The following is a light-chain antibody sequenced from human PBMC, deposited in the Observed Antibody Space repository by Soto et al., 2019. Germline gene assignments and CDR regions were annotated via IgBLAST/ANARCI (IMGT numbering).Light chain of an antibody. CDR3: QQYNSYSWT. CDR2: KAS. CDR1: QSISSW. Sequence: DIQMTQSPSTLSASVGDRVTITCRASQSISSWLAWYQPQPGKAHKLLIYKASSLYSGVPSRFSGSGPGTEFTLTISGVQPDDFAPYYYQQYNSYSWTIGRGTKVEIK. J-gene: IGKJ1*01. V-gene: IGKV1-5*03.